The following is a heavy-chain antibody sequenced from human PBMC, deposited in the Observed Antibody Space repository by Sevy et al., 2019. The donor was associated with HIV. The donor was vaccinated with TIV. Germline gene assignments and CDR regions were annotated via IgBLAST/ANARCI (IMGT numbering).Heavy chain of an antibody. V-gene: IGHV3-66*01. CDR3: ARDRYYDASGYYYYYYGMDV. Sequence: GGSLRLSCEASGITVSGNYMAWVRLAPGKGLEWVSLIDSGGSTYYADSVKGRFTISRDNAKNTLYLQMNPLRAEDTAVYFCARDRYYDASGYYYYYYGMDVWGQGTTVTVSS. J-gene: IGHJ6*02. CDR1: GITVSGNY. CDR2: IDSGGST. D-gene: IGHD3-22*01.